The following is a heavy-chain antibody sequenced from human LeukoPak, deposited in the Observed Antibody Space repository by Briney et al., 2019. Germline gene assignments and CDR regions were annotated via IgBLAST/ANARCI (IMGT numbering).Heavy chain of an antibody. CDR2: ISGSGGST. D-gene: IGHD5-18*01. V-gene: IGHV3-23*01. CDR3: ARARGYSYGSDY. CDR1: GFTFSSYG. J-gene: IGHJ4*02. Sequence: GGSLRLSCAASGFTFSSYGMSWVRQAPGKGLEWVSAISGSGGSTYYADSVKGRFTISRDNSKNTLYLQMGSLRAEDMAVYYCARARGYSYGSDYWGQGTLVTVSS.